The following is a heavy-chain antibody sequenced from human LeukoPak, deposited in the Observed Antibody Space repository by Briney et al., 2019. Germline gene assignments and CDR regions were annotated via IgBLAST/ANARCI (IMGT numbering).Heavy chain of an antibody. D-gene: IGHD4-17*01. CDR3: ATLYGDYNWYFDL. Sequence: PGGSLRLSCASSGLTFSRYVMGWVRQAPGKGPEWVSTLSASGGSIFYAASVKGRFTVSRDNSKNTLFLQMNTLRAEDTAVYYCATLYGDYNWYFDLWGRGTLVTVSS. CDR1: GLTFSRYV. CDR2: LSASGGSI. J-gene: IGHJ2*01. V-gene: IGHV3-23*01.